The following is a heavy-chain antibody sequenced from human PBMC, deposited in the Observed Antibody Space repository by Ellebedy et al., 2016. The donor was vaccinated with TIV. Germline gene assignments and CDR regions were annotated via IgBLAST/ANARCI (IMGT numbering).Heavy chain of an antibody. J-gene: IGHJ4*02. CDR1: GYTFTGNY. V-gene: IGHV1-2*02. Sequence: ASVKVSCKASGYTFTGNYMHWVRQAPGQGLEWMGWINPSSGGTNYAQKFQGRVTMTRDTSVSTAYMERSRLTSDDTAVYYCARDSFTGFSSSYSFDFWGQGTLVTVSS. CDR3: ARDSFTGFSSSYSFDF. D-gene: IGHD6-19*01. CDR2: INPSSGGT.